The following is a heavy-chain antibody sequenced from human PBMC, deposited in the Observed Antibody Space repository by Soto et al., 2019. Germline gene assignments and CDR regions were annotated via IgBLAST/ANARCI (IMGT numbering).Heavy chain of an antibody. V-gene: IGHV1-3*01. J-gene: IGHJ5*02. CDR2: INAGNGNT. CDR1: GYTFNSYA. Sequence: ASVKVSCKTSGYTFNSYAMHWVRQAPGQRLEWMGWINAGNGNTKYSQKFQGRVTITRDTSASTAYMELSSLRSEDTAVYYCARDNPDSSGYHEWFEPWGQGTLVTVSS. CDR3: ARDNPDSSGYHEWFEP. D-gene: IGHD3-22*01.